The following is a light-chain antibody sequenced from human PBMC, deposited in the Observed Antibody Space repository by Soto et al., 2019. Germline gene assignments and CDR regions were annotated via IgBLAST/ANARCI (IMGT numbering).Light chain of an antibody. V-gene: IGLV2-14*01. J-gene: IGLJ2*01. CDR2: EVS. CDR3: ASYTSSGTLV. CDR1: SSDVGGYNY. Sequence: QSALTQPASVSGSPGQSITISCTGTSSDVGGYNYVSWYQQHPGKAPKVMIYEVSNRPSGVSHRFSGSKSGNRASLSISGLQTADEADYYCASYTSSGTLVFGGGTKLTVL.